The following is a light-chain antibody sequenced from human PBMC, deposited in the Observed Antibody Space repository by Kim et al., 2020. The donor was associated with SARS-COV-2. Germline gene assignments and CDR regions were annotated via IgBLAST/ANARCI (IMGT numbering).Light chain of an antibody. CDR2: YDS. CDR1: NIGSKS. CDR3: QVWDSSSDRVV. J-gene: IGLJ2*01. V-gene: IGLV3-21*04. Sequence: APGKTARIYCGGNNIGSKSVHWYQQKPGQAPVLVIYYDSDRPSGIPERFSGSNSGNTATLTISRVEAGDEADYYCQVWDSSSDRVVFGGGTKVTVL.